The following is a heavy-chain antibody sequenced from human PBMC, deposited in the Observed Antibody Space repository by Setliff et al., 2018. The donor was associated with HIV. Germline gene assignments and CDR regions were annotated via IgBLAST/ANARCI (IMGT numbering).Heavy chain of an antibody. D-gene: IGHD2-2*01. CDR1: GGSISSGGYY. J-gene: IGHJ4*02. Sequence: SETLSLTCTVSGGSISSGGYYWSWIRQHPGKGLEWIGYIYYSGSTYYNPSLKSRVTISVDKSRSQFSLKVNSVTAADTAVYYCAREVPARQHFDFWGQGTLVTVSS. CDR2: IYYSGST. CDR3: AREVPARQHFDF. V-gene: IGHV4-31*03.